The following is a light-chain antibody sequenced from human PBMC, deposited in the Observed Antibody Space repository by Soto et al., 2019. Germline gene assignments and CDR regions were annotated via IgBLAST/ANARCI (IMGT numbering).Light chain of an antibody. CDR3: QSYDSSLTTFV. CDR2: GDN. Sequence: QSVLTQPPSVSWAPGQRVAISCTGSSSNIGAEYDVHWYQQLPGTAPKRLIYGDNNRPSGVPDRFSGSKSGTSASLAITGLQPEDEADYYCQSYDSSLTTFVFGTGTKGTAL. J-gene: IGLJ1*01. CDR1: SSNIGAEYD. V-gene: IGLV1-40*01.